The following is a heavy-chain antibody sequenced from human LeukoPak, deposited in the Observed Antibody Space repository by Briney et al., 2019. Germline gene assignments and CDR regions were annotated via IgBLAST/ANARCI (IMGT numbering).Heavy chain of an antibody. V-gene: IGHV3-21*01. CDR2: ISSSSNYI. D-gene: IGHD1-26*01. CDR3: ARVVGATPDKQDY. J-gene: IGHJ4*02. CDR1: GFIFSYYS. Sequence: GGPLRLSCAASGFIFSYYSMNWVRQAPGKGLEWVSSISSSSNYINYADSVKGRFTISRDNAKKSLYLQMNSLRVEDTAVYYCARVVGATPDKQDYWGQGTLVTVSS.